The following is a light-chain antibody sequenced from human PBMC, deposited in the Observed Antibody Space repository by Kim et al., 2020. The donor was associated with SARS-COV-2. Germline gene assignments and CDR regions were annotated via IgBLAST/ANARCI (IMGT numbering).Light chain of an antibody. CDR3: QECDGIVV. Sequence: SYELTQPPSVSVSPGQTATITCSGDDLDDKYFSWYQQKPGQSPVLIIYQDTKRPSGIPARFSGANSGNTASLTISGTQPIDEAHYYCQECDGIVVFGGGTKLTVL. J-gene: IGLJ2*01. V-gene: IGLV3-1*01. CDR2: QDT. CDR1: DLDDKY.